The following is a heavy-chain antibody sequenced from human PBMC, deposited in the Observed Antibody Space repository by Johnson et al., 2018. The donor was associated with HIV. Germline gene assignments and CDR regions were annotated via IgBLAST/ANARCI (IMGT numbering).Heavy chain of an antibody. Sequence: VQLVESGGGVVQPGGSLRLSCAASGFTFSSYAMHWVRQAPGKGLEYVSAISSNGGSTSYANSVQGRFTISRDNSKNTLYLQMGSLRAEDMAVYYCARKVVTADDAFDIWGQGTMVTVSS. J-gene: IGHJ3*02. CDR2: ISSNGGST. D-gene: IGHD2-21*02. V-gene: IGHV3-64*01. CDR1: GFTFSSYA. CDR3: ARKVVTADDAFDI.